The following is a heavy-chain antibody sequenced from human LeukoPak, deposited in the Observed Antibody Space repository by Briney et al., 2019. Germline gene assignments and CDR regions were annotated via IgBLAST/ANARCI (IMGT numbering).Heavy chain of an antibody. D-gene: IGHD5-24*01. Sequence: GGSLRLSCAASGFTFSNYAMSWVRQAPGKGLAWVSVTSGSGGSTYYGDSVKGRFTISRDNSKNTLYMQMNSLRAEDTAVYYCAKGRGYNYWDGFDIWGQGTMVTVSS. CDR1: GFTFSNYA. CDR3: AKGRGYNYWDGFDI. V-gene: IGHV3-23*01. J-gene: IGHJ3*02. CDR2: TSGSGGST.